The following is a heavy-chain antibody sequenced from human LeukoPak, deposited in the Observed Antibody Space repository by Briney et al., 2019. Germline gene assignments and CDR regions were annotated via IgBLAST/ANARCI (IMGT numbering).Heavy chain of an antibody. V-gene: IGHV1-2*02. CDR2: IDPNSGGT. Sequence: ASVKVSCKASGYTFTGYYMHWVRQAPGQGLEGMGWIDPNSGGTNYAQKFQGRVTMTRDASISTAYMELSRLRSDDTAVYYCARDWNCGGDCYSTWGQGTLVTVSP. D-gene: IGHD2-21*02. J-gene: IGHJ4*02. CDR3: ARDWNCGGDCYST. CDR1: GYTFTGYY.